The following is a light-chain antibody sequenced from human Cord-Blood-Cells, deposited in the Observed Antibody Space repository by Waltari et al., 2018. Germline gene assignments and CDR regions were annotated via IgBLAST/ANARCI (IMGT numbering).Light chain of an antibody. V-gene: IGLV2-14*01. CDR3: SSYTSSSTLEV. Sequence: QSALTQTASVSGSPGQSIHISCTGTSTAVGGYNYVSWYQQHPGKAPKLMIYEVSNRPSGVSNRFSGSKSGNTASLTISGLQAEDEADYYCSSYTSSSTLEVFGTGTKVTVL. CDR1: STAVGGYNY. J-gene: IGLJ1*01. CDR2: EVS.